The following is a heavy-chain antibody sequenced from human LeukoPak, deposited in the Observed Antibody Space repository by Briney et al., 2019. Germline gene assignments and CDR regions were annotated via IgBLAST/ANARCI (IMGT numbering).Heavy chain of an antibody. CDR3: ARPTFYSDSSGYPTDNWFDP. D-gene: IGHD3-22*01. Sequence: GESLKISCKGSGYSFASYWIGWVRQMPGKGLEWMGMIYPGDSDTRYSPSFQGQVTISADKSISTAYLQWSSLKASDTAMYYCARPTFYSDSSGYPTDNWFDPWGQGTLVTVSS. J-gene: IGHJ5*02. CDR1: GYSFASYW. CDR2: IYPGDSDT. V-gene: IGHV5-51*01.